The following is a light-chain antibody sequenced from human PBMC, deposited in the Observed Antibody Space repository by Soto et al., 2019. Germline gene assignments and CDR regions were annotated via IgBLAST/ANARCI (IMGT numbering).Light chain of an antibody. Sequence: DIQMTQSPSTLSESLGDRVTIICRASRSVDKWLAWYQQKSGKAPKLLIYEASHLQSGVPSRFGGSGSGTEFTLTINNLQPEDVATYYCQQYYSFWTFGQGTTVEV. J-gene: IGKJ1*01. CDR2: EAS. CDR1: RSVDKW. V-gene: IGKV1-5*02. CDR3: QQYYSFWT.